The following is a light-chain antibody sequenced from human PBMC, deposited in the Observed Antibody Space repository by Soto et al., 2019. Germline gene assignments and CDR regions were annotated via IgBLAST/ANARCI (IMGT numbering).Light chain of an antibody. CDR1: QSVSNNY. J-gene: IGKJ5*01. V-gene: IGKV3D-20*02. CDR2: GAS. CDR3: QQRSDWLPST. Sequence: IVLTQSQGTLSLSRRDRENISCRASQSVSNNYLAWCQQKPGQAPRLLIYGASNRATGIPDRFSGSGSGTDFTLTISRLEPEDVAVYYCQQRSDWLPSTFGQGTRLEIK.